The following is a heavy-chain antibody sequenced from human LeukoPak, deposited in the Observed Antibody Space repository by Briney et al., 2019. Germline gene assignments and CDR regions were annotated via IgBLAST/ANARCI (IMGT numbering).Heavy chain of an antibody. CDR1: GYAFTGYY. CDR2: MYPNSGAT. V-gene: IGHV1-2*02. J-gene: IGHJ4*02. CDR3: GTLLSNGPFDY. Sequence: ASVKVSCKASGYAFTGYYMHWVRQAPGQGLEWRGWMYPNSGATKYAQKFQGRVTTTRDTSISTAYMELSGLRSDDTAVYYCGTLLSNGPFDYWGQGSLVTVSS.